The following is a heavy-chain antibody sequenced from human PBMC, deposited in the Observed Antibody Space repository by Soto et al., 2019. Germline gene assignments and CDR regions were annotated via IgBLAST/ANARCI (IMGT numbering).Heavy chain of an antibody. V-gene: IGHV3-9*01. Sequence: EVQLVESGGGLVQPGRSLRLSCAASGFTFDDYAMHWVRQAPGEGLEWVSGISWDSGTIVYVDSVKGRFTISRDNAKNSLYLQMNSLRAEDTALYYCAKDMRGGSSSSRYYYGVDVWGQGTTVTVSS. J-gene: IGHJ6*02. D-gene: IGHD6-13*01. CDR1: GFTFDDYA. CDR2: ISWDSGTI. CDR3: AKDMRGGSSSSRYYYGVDV.